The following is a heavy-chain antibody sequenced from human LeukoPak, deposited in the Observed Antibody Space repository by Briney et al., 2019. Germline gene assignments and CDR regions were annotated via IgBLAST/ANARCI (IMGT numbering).Heavy chain of an antibody. D-gene: IGHD5-18*01. CDR3: TRGHAAMGEY. CDR1: GFTFSSYE. J-gene: IGHJ4*02. Sequence: GGSLRLSCAASGFTFSSYEMNWVRQAPGKGLECVSVIHSNDDTYYAASVRGRFTISSDSSNHMLYLQMNSLRVEDTAVYYCTRGHAAMGEYWGQGTLVTVSS. V-gene: IGHV3-53*01. CDR2: IHSNDDT.